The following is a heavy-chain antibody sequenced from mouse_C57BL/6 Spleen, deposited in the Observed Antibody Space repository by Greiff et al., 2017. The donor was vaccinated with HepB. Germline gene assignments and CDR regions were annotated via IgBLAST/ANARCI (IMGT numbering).Heavy chain of an antibody. CDR2: ISNGGGST. V-gene: IGHV5-12*01. CDR1: GFTFSDYY. CDR3: ASITTVVGRGAMDY. Sequence: EVHLVESGGGLVQPGGSLKLSCAASGFTFSDYYMYWVRQTPEKRLEWVAYISNGGGSTYYPDTVKGRFTISRDNAKNTLYLQMSRLKSEDTAMYYCASITTVVGRGAMDYWGQGTSVTVSS. D-gene: IGHD1-1*01. J-gene: IGHJ4*01.